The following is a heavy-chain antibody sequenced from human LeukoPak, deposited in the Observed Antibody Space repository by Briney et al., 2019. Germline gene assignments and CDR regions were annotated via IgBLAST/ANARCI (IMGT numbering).Heavy chain of an antibody. CDR2: IWYDGSNK. D-gene: IGHD3-3*01. CDR3: AKDLRFSYFDY. V-gene: IGHV3-33*06. CDR1: GFTFSSYG. J-gene: IGHJ4*02. Sequence: GGSLRLSCAASGFTFSSYGMHWVRQAPGKGLEWVAVIWYDGSNKYYADSVKGGFTISRDNSKNTLYLQMNSPRAEDTAVYYCAKDLRFSYFDYWGQGTLVTVSS.